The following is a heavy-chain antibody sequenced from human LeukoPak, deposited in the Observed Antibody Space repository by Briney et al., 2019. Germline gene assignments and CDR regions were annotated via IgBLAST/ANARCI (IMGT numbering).Heavy chain of an antibody. CDR1: GYTFTSYA. D-gene: IGHD3-22*01. Sequence: ASVKVSCTASGYTFTSYAMHWVRQAPGQRLEWMGWINAGNGNTKYSQKFQGRVTITRDTSASTAYMELSSLRSEDTAVYYCARDRDGGDYYDSSGLDYWGQGTLVTVSS. CDR3: ARDRDGGDYYDSSGLDY. CDR2: INAGNGNT. J-gene: IGHJ4*02. V-gene: IGHV1-3*01.